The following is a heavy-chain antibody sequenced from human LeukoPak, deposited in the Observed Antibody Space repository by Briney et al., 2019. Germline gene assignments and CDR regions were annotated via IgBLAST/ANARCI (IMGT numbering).Heavy chain of an antibody. V-gene: IGHV4-34*01. D-gene: IGHD2-15*01. J-gene: IGHJ4*02. CDR3: ARLYCSDGTCHFDY. CDR2: IYHSGST. Sequence: SETLSLTCAVYGGSFSGYYWSWIRQPPGKGLEWIGEIYHSGSTNYNPSLKSRVTISVDKSKNQFSLKLSSVTAADTAVYYCARLYCSDGTCHFDYWGQGTLLTVSS. CDR1: GGSFSGYY.